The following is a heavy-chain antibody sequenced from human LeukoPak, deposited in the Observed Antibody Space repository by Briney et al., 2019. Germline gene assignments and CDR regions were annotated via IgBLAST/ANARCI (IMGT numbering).Heavy chain of an antibody. CDR2: INPNSGGT. CDR1: GYTFTSYY. J-gene: IGHJ4*02. D-gene: IGHD1-26*01. Sequence: GASVKVSCKASGYTFTSYYMHWVRQAPGQGLEWMGWINPNSGGTNYAQKFQGRVTMTRDTSISTAYMELSRLRSDDTAVYYCAKDGEGATILKDYWGQGTLVTVSS. V-gene: IGHV1-2*02. CDR3: AKDGEGATILKDY.